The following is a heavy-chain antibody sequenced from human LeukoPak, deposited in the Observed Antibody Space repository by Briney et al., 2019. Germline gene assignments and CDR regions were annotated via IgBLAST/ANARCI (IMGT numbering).Heavy chain of an antibody. J-gene: IGHJ4*02. CDR3: AKDVYDILTGYYKY. V-gene: IGHV3-9*01. CDR1: GFTFDDYA. CDR2: ISWNSGSI. D-gene: IGHD3-9*01. Sequence: GGSLRLSCAASGFTFDDYAMPWVRHAPGKGLEWVWGISWNSGSIGYADSVKGRFTISRDNAKNSLYLQMNSLRAEDTALYYCAKDVYDILTGYYKYWGQGTLVTVSS.